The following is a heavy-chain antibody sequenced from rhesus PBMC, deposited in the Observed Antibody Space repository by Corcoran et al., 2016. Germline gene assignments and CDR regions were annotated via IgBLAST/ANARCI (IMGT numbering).Heavy chain of an antibody. Sequence: QVQLQESGPGVVKPSETLSLTCAVSGGTISSGYCYWSWIRQPPGKGLEWIGGSYSNRESTNYHPPLKSRVPISKDTSKNQFSLKLSSVTATDTAVYYCAREGSSGWFRFDYWGQGVLVTVSS. J-gene: IGHJ4*01. CDR1: GGTISSGYCY. CDR2: SYSNREST. CDR3: AREGSSGWFRFDY. D-gene: IGHD6-31*01. V-gene: IGHV4S12*01.